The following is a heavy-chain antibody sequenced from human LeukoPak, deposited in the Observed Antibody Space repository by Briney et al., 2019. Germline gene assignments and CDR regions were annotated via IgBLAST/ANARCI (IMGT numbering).Heavy chain of an antibody. J-gene: IGHJ4*02. Sequence: SETLSLTCAVSGASFSNYYSTWIRQSPGKGLEWIGELDHTGSTNYNPSLKGRVTISGDTSKNQFSLNLTSVTAADTAVYYCARDKARYYDFWSGYYLNPYFDYWGQGTLVTVSS. V-gene: IGHV4-34*01. CDR3: ARDKARYYDFWSGYYLNPYFDY. D-gene: IGHD3-3*01. CDR1: GASFSNYY. CDR2: LDHTGST.